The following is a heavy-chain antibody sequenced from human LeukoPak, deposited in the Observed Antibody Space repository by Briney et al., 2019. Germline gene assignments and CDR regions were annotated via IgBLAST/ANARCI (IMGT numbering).Heavy chain of an antibody. CDR1: GGSISSYY. D-gene: IGHD6-19*01. J-gene: IGHJ4*02. V-gene: IGHV4-59*01. Sequence: SETLSLTCTVSGGSISSYYWSWIRQPPGKGLEWIGYIFYSGSTNYNASLKSRVTISVDTSKSQFSLNLSSVTAADTAVYYCAREKSSGWYGGHFDYWGQGTLVTVSS. CDR3: AREKSSGWYGGHFDY. CDR2: IFYSGST.